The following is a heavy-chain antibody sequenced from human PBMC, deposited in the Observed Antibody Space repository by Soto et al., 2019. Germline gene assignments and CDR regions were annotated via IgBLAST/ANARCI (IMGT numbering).Heavy chain of an antibody. J-gene: IGHJ3*02. Sequence: VGSLRLSCAVSGFICSSYDMSWVRQAPGKGLEWVSTILVGGSTHYEDSVKGRFTISRDTSKNAVYLQMNSLTAGDTAFYYCAKATATSGGAFEIYGQGTMVTVSS. CDR1: GFICSSYD. CDR3: AKATATSGGAFEI. V-gene: IGHV3-23*01. D-gene: IGHD1-1*01. CDR2: ILVGGST.